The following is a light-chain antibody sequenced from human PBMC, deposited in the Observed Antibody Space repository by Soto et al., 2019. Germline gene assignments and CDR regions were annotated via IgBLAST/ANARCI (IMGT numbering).Light chain of an antibody. Sequence: EIVMTQSPATLSVSPGERATLSCRASQSVSSNLAWYQQKPGQAPRLLIYGASTRATGIPARFSGSGSGTGFTLTISSLQSEDFAVYYCKQYNNWPPLTFGGGTKGEIK. J-gene: IGKJ4*01. CDR2: GAS. V-gene: IGKV3-15*01. CDR3: KQYNNWPPLT. CDR1: QSVSSN.